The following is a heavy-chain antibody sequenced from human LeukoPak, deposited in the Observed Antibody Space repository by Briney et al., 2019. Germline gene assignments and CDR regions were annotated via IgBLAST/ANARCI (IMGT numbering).Heavy chain of an antibody. J-gene: IGHJ4*02. Sequence: SVKVSCKASGGTFSSYAISWVRQAPGQGLEWMGGIIPIFGTANYAQKFQGRVTMTTDTSTSTAYMELRSLRSDDTAVYYCARDVSSWYLDYWGQGSLVTVSS. D-gene: IGHD6-13*01. CDR2: IIPIFGTA. CDR1: GGTFSSYA. CDR3: ARDVSSWYLDY. V-gene: IGHV1-69*05.